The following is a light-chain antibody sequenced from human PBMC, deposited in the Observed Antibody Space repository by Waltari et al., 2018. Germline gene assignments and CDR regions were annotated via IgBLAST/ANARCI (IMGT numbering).Light chain of an antibody. Sequence: SYELTQLPSVSVSPGQTARLTCSGDALPRQYSFWYQQRSGQAHALVIYKDHERPSGIPERFSGASSGTRVTLTISGVQAQDEADYYCQSTDNSGTYVVFGGGTKLTVL. CDR2: KDH. V-gene: IGLV3-25*03. CDR1: ALPRQY. J-gene: IGLJ2*01. CDR3: QSTDNSGTYVV.